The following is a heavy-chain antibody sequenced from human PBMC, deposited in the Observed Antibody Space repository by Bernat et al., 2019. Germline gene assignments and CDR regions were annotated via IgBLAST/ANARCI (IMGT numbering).Heavy chain of an antibody. D-gene: IGHD6-19*01. CDR3: AKEQWLTSLDYYYYGMDV. CDR2: ISYDGSNK. Sequence: QVQLVESGGGVVQPGRSLRLSCAASGFTFSSYGMHWVRQAPGKGLEWVAGISYDGSNKYYADSVKGRFTISRDNSKNTLYLQMNSLRAEDTAVYYCAKEQWLTSLDYYYYGMDVWGQGTTVTVSS. V-gene: IGHV3-30*18. CDR1: GFTFSSYG. J-gene: IGHJ6*02.